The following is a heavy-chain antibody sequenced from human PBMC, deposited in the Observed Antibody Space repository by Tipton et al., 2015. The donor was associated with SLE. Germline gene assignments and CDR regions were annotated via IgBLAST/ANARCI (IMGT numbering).Heavy chain of an antibody. Sequence: TLSLTCTVSGCSVSSSSKYWAWIRQPPGKGLEWIGSIYYNGTTTYYNSFLKSRVTMSVDTSKNQFSLRLTSVIAADTAVYYFARLHGYSYGLNWFDPWGQGTLISVSS. CDR1: GCSVSSSSKY. CDR2: IYYNGTTT. V-gene: IGHV4-39*07. CDR3: ARLHGYSYGLNWFDP. D-gene: IGHD5-18*01. J-gene: IGHJ5*02.